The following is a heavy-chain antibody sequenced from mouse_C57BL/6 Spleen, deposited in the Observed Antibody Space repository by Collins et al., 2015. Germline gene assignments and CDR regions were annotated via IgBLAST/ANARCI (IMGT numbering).Heavy chain of an antibody. J-gene: IGHJ1*01. D-gene: IGHD1-1*01. Sequence: DVQLQESGPGLVKPSQSLSLTCTVTGYSITSDYAWNWIRQFPGNKLEWMGYISYSGSTSYNPSLKSRISITRDTSKNQFFLQLNSVTTEDTATYYCARFYGSSSYWYFDVWGAGTTVTVSS. CDR2: ISYSGST. CDR3: ARFYGSSSYWYFDV. CDR1: GYSITSDYA. V-gene: IGHV3-2*02.